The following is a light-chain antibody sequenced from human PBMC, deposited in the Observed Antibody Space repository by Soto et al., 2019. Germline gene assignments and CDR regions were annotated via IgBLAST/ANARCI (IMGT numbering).Light chain of an antibody. CDR2: GAS. CDR3: QQYSDWPTT. J-gene: IGKJ1*01. CDR1: QSLYSS. V-gene: IGKV3-15*01. Sequence: EIVMTQSPATLSVSPGDRATLSCRASQSLYSSLAWYQQKPGQAPRLLIYGASTRATGIPARFSGSGSGTEFTLAISSLQSEAFAVYYCQQYSDWPTTFGQGTKVEMK.